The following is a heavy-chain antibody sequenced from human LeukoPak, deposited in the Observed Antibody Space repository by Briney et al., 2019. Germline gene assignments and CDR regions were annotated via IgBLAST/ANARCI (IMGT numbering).Heavy chain of an antibody. CDR2: ISGSGGST. J-gene: IGHJ4*02. V-gene: IGHV3-23*01. CDR1: GFTFTTYW. CDR3: AKAGIVVVPAAKLKSYYFDY. D-gene: IGHD2-2*01. Sequence: PGGSLRLSCVASGFTFTTYWMSWVRQAPGKGLEWVSAISGSGGSTYYADSVKGRFTISRDNSKNTLYLQMNSLRAEDTAVYYCAKAGIVVVPAAKLKSYYFDYWGQGTLVTVSS.